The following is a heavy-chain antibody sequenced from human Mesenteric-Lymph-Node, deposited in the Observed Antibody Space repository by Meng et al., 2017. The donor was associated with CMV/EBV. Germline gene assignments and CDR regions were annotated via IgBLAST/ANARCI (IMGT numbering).Heavy chain of an antibody. CDR3: ARGLGCSSPSCYRPRTFDP. CDR1: GGTFSSYA. J-gene: IGHJ5*02. V-gene: IGHV1-8*03. Sequence: ASVKVSCKASGGTFSSYAISWVREATGQGLEWMGWMNPNSGNTGYAQKFQDRVTITRNTSTNTAYMELSSLTSEDTTVYYCARGLGCSSPSCYRPRTFDPWGQGTLVTVSS. CDR2: MNPNSGNT. D-gene: IGHD2-2*02.